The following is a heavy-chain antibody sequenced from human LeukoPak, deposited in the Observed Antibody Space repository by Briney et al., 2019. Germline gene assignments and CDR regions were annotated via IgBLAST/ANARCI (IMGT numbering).Heavy chain of an antibody. CDR1: GLTFSSYA. CDR2: ISYDGSNK. CDR3: ARARDYYDSSGFDY. J-gene: IGHJ4*02. Sequence: PGGSLRLSCAASGLTFSSYAMHWVRQAPGKGLEWVAVISYDGSNKYYADSVKGRFTISRDNSKNTLYLQMNSLRAEDTAVYYCARARDYYDSSGFDYWGQGTLVTVSS. V-gene: IGHV3-30*04. D-gene: IGHD3-22*01.